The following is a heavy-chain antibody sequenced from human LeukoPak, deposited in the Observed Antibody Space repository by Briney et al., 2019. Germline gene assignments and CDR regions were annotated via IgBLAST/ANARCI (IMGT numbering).Heavy chain of an antibody. V-gene: IGHV3-20*04. CDR2: INWNGDST. CDR1: GFTFDHSG. CDR3: AREGGFSYNYWFVY. J-gene: IGHJ4*02. Sequence: GGSLRLSCAASGFTFDHSGMSWVRQVPGKGLEWVSGINWNGDSTGYADSVKGRFTISRDNAKNSLYLQMNSLRAEDTALYYCAREGGFSYNYWFVYWGQGTLVTVSS. D-gene: IGHD5-18*01.